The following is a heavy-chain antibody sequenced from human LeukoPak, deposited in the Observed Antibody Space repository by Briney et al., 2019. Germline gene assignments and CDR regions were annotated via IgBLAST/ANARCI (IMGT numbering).Heavy chain of an antibody. CDR1: GGSLSGYY. J-gene: IGHJ4*02. Sequence: SETLSLTCTVSGGSLSGYYWSWIRQPAGKGLEWIGRIYTSGSTNYNPSLKSRVTMSVDTSKNQISLKLSSVTAADTAVYYCARGASRWELRTRSHASYYFDYWGQGTLVTVSS. CDR2: IYTSGST. D-gene: IGHD1-26*01. CDR3: ARGASRWELRTRSHASYYFDY. V-gene: IGHV4-4*07.